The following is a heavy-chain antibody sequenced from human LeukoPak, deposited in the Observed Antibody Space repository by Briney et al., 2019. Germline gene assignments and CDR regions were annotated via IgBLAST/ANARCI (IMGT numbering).Heavy chain of an antibody. CDR2: INPNSGGT. Sequence: GASVKVSCKASGYTSTGYYMHWVRQAPGQGLEWMGWINPNSGGTNYAQKFQGRVTMTRDTSISTAYMELSRLRSDDTAVYYCARDGDYQQYWFDPWGQGTLVTVSS. V-gene: IGHV1-2*02. CDR3: ARDGDYQQYWFDP. J-gene: IGHJ5*02. CDR1: GYTSTGYY. D-gene: IGHD4-17*01.